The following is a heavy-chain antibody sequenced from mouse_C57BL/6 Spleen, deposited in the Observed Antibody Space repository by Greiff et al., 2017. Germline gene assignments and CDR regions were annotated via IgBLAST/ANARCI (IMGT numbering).Heavy chain of an antibody. J-gene: IGHJ1*03. Sequence: QVQLQQPGAELVKPGASVKLSCKASGYTFTSYWMHWVKQRPGRGLEWIGRIDPNSGGTKYNEKFKSKATLTVDKPSSTAYMQLSSRTSEDSAVYYCATTVVATGYFDVWGTGATVTVSS. CDR1: GYTFTSYW. CDR3: ATTVVATGYFDV. V-gene: IGHV1-72*01. D-gene: IGHD1-1*01. CDR2: IDPNSGGT.